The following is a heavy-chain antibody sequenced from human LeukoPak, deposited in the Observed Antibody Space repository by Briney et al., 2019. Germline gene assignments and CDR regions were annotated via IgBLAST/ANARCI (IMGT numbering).Heavy chain of an antibody. CDR2: IDLSGSTL. V-gene: IGHV3-48*04. D-gene: IGHD6-19*01. CDR1: GFTFSSYT. Sequence: SGGSLRLSCAASGFTFSSYTMNWVRQAPGKGLEWVSYIDLSGSTLYYVDSVKGRFTISRDNAENSLFLQMNSLRAEDTAVYYCARKAVPASFFDYWGLGTLLTVSS. J-gene: IGHJ4*02. CDR3: ARKAVPASFFDY.